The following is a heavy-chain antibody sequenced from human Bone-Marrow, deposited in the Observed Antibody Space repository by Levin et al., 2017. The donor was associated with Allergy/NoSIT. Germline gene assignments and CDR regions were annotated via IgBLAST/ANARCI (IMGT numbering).Heavy chain of an antibody. Sequence: SLLLFFPSSFFPFLPPSLSWVRQAPGRGLEWVSIIYMNGNTYYADSVKGRLFISLAPSKNTLFLQMNSLRAEDTAVYYCVKEELGREHWGQGTLVTVSS. CDR2: IYMNGNT. V-gene: IGHV3-53*01. J-gene: IGHJ1*01. D-gene: IGHD7-27*01. CDR1: FFPFLPPS. CDR3: VKEELGREH.